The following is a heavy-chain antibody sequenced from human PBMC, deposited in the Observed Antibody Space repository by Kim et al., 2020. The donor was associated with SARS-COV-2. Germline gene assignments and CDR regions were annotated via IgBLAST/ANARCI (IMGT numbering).Heavy chain of an antibody. CDR2: INHSGST. D-gene: IGHD3-10*01. J-gene: IGHJ3*02. Sequence: SETLSLTCAVYGVSFSGYYWSWIRQPPGKGLEWIGEINHSGSTNYNPSLKSRLTISVDTSKNQFSLKLRSVTAADTAVYYCARFYPTRLRITIVRGVIYDAFDIWGQGTMVTVSS. V-gene: IGHV4-34*01. CDR3: ARFYPTRLRITIVRGVIYDAFDI. CDR1: GVSFSGYY.